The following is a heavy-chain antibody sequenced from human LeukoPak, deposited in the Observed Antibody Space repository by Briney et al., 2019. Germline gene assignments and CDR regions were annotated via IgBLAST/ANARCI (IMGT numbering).Heavy chain of an antibody. V-gene: IGHV3-21*01. CDR3: ANQAYSRFDY. CDR2: ISSGSNYI. D-gene: IGHD4-11*01. Sequence: PGGSLRLSCAASGFTFSSYTMNWVRQAPGKGLEWVSAISSGSNYIYYTDSVKGRFTISRDDAKNSPYLQMNGLRAEDTAVYYCANQAYSRFDYWGQGTLVTVSS. CDR1: GFTFSSYT. J-gene: IGHJ4*02.